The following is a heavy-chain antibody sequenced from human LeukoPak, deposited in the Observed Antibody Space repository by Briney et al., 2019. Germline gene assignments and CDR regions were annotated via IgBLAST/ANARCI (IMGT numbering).Heavy chain of an antibody. CDR3: ARDGPMVRGVITPFDY. CDR2: IKQDGSEK. Sequence: GGSLRLSCAASGFTFSSYWMSWVRQAPGKGLEWVANIKQDGSEKYYVDSVKGRFTISRDNAKNSLYLQMNSLRAEDTAVYYCARDGPMVRGVITPFDYWGQGTLATVSS. V-gene: IGHV3-7*01. CDR1: GFTFSSYW. D-gene: IGHD3-10*01. J-gene: IGHJ4*02.